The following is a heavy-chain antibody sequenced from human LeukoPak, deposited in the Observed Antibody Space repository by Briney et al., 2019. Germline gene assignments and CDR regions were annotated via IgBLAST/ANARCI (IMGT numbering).Heavy chain of an antibody. J-gene: IGHJ4*02. CDR1: GFTFSGSA. Sequence: GGSLRLSCAASGFTFSGSALHWVRQASGKGLEWVGRITSTANGYATAYAASVKGRFTISRDDSKNTAYLQMGSLKTEDTAVYYCTGNYYGSGSYADFDYWGQGILVTVSS. V-gene: IGHV3-73*01. D-gene: IGHD3-10*01. CDR2: ITSTANGYAT. CDR3: TGNYYGSGSYADFDY.